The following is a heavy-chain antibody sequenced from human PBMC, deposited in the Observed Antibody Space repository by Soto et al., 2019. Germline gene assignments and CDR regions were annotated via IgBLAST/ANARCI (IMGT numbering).Heavy chain of an antibody. CDR1: EVTVRNYA. D-gene: IGHD1-20*01. J-gene: IGHJ4*02. CDR2: MSGTGGNT. Sequence: GGSLRLSCAASEVTVRNYAMSWVRQAPGNGLEWVSTMSGTGGNTYYADSVKGRFTISRDNSKNTVYLQMNSLRAEDTAVYYCVKAVYLLDFDYWGQGTLVTVSS. V-gene: IGHV3-23*01. CDR3: VKAVYLLDFDY.